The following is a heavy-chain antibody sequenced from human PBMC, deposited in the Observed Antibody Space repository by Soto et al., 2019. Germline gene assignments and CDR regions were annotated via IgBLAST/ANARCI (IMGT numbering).Heavy chain of an antibody. D-gene: IGHD3-3*01. CDR3: ARGDSIGGALDV. V-gene: IGHV1-2*04. J-gene: IGHJ6*04. Sequence: ASVKVSCKASGYTFTGYYMHWVRQAPGQGLEWMGWINPNSGGTNYAQKFQGWVTMTRDTTISTAYMELSRLRSDDTAVYYCARGDSIGGALDVWGKGTTVTVSS. CDR2: INPNSGGT. CDR1: GYTFTGYY.